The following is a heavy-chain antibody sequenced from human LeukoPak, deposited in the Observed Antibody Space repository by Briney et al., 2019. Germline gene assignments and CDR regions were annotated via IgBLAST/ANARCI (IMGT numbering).Heavy chain of an antibody. J-gene: IGHJ4*02. CDR3: ARGRKHYYDSSALYYFDY. V-gene: IGHV3-30*04. CDR1: GFTFSSYA. Sequence: GGSLRLSCAASGFTFSSYAMHWVRQAPGKGLEWVAVISYDGSNKYYADSVKGRFTISRDNSKNTLYLQMNSLRAEDTAVYYCARGRKHYYDSSALYYFDYWGQGTLVTVSS. CDR2: ISYDGSNK. D-gene: IGHD3-22*01.